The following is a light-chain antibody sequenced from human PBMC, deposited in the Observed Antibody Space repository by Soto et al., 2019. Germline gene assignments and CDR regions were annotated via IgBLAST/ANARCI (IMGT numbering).Light chain of an antibody. Sequence: QSVLTQPPSASGTPGQRVTISCSGSSSNIGSNTVNWYQQLPGTAPKLIIYSNNQRPAGVPDRLSGSKTGSSATLAISGLKSEDEADYYCAAWDDSLNGRYVLGTGTKVTVL. CDR1: SSNIGSNT. CDR2: SNN. CDR3: AAWDDSLNGRYV. V-gene: IGLV1-44*01. J-gene: IGLJ1*01.